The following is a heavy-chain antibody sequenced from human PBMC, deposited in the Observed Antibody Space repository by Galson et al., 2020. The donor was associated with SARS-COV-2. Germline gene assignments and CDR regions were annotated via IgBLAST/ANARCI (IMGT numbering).Heavy chain of an antibody. CDR1: GFSLSTSGVG. J-gene: IGHJ6*02. CDR3: AHRPGYCSSTSCPPGYYYGMDV. V-gene: IGHV2-5*02. Sequence: SGPTLVKPTQTLTLTCTFSGFSLSTSGVGVGWIRQPPGKALEWLALIYWDDDKRYSPSLKSRLTITKDTSKNQVVLTMTNMDPVDTATYYCAHRPGYCSSTSCPPGYYYGMDVWGQGTTVTVSS. D-gene: IGHD2-2*01. CDR2: IYWDDDK.